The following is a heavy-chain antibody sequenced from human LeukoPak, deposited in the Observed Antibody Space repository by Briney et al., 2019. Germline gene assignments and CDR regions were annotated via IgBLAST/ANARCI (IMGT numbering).Heavy chain of an antibody. D-gene: IGHD3-22*01. CDR2: IYYSGST. Sequence: SETLSLTCTVSGGSISSSSYYWGWIRQPPGKGLEWIGSIYYSGSTYYNPSLKSRVTISVDTSKNQFSLKLSSVTAADTAVYYCARYISGDYYDSSGYFDAFDIWGQGTMVTVSP. V-gene: IGHV4-39*01. CDR1: GGSISSSSYY. CDR3: ARYISGDYYDSSGYFDAFDI. J-gene: IGHJ3*02.